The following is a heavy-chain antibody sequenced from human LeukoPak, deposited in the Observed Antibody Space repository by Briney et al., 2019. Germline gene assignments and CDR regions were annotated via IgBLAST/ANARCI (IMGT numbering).Heavy chain of an antibody. V-gene: IGHV3-21*01. CDR2: ISSSSSYI. Sequence: PGGSLRLSCAASGFTFSSYSMNWVRQAPGKGLEWVLSISSSSSYIYYADSVKGRFTISRDNAKNSLYLQMNSLRAEDTAVYYCAREGLAWELLPFDYWGQGTLVTVSS. J-gene: IGHJ4*02. CDR1: GFTFSSYS. CDR3: AREGLAWELLPFDY. D-gene: IGHD1-26*01.